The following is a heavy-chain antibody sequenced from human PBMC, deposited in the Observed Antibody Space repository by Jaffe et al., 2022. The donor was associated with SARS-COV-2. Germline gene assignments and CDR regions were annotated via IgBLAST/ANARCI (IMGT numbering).Heavy chain of an antibody. CDR1: GFTFNTYG. CDR2: IWYDGGNK. Sequence: QVQLVESGGGVVQPGRSLRLSCVTSGFTFNTYGMHWVRQPPGKGLEWVAVIWYDGGNKYYADSVKGRFTISRDNSKNTLYLQMDSLRDEDTALYYCARSITRDGRYDFDYWGQGTPVTVSS. D-gene: IGHD3-3*02. V-gene: IGHV3-33*01. J-gene: IGHJ4*02. CDR3: ARSITRDGRYDFDY.